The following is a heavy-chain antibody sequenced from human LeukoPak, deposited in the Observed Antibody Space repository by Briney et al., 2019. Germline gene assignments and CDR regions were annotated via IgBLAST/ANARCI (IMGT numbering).Heavy chain of an antibody. Sequence: ASVKVSCKASGYTFTSYDINWVRQATGQGLEWMGWMNPNSGNTGYAQKFQGRVTITRNTSISTAYMELSSLRSEDTAVYYCARDGSPRLYYYYMDVWGKGTTVTVSS. V-gene: IGHV1-8*03. CDR3: ARDGSPRLYYYYMDV. D-gene: IGHD6-13*01. CDR1: GYTFTSYD. CDR2: MNPNSGNT. J-gene: IGHJ6*03.